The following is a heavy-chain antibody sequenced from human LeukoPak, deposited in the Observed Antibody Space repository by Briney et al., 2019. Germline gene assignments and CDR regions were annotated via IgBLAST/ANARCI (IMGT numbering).Heavy chain of an antibody. Sequence: ASETLSLTCADSGASISSSNWWTWIRQPPGQGLEWVGDIYPSGSTSYNPSLNSRVTISIDKSKNQFSLNLNSVTAADTAVYYCAIRTPNPSEYWGQGTLVTVSS. V-gene: IGHV4-4*02. CDR3: AIRTPNPSEY. CDR2: IYPSGST. J-gene: IGHJ4*02. D-gene: IGHD1-14*01. CDR1: GASISSSNW.